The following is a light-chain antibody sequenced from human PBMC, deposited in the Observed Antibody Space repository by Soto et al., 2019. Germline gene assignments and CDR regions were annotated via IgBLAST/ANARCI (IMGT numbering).Light chain of an antibody. CDR3: QSYDSSLSTGV. CDR1: NSNIGAGFD. V-gene: IGLV1-40*01. CDR2: GNT. Sequence: QSVLTQPPSVSGAPGLRVTISCTGSNSNIGAGFDVHWYQQLPGTAPKLLIYGNTNRPSGVPDRFSGSKSGTSASLAITGLQAEDEADYYCQSYDSSLSTGVFGGGTKVTVL. J-gene: IGLJ3*02.